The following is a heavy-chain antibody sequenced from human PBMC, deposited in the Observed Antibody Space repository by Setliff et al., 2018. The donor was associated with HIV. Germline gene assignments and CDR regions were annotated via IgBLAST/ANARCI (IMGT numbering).Heavy chain of an antibody. J-gene: IGHJ6*02. V-gene: IGHV4-4*09. Sequence: SETLSLTCTVSGGSISSYYWSWIRQPPGKGLEWIGYIYTSGSTNYNPSLKSRVTISVDTSKNQFSLKLSSVTAADTAVYYCARLGYYYYGMDVWGQGTTVTVAS. CDR2: IYTSGST. CDR1: GGSISSYY. CDR3: ARLGYYYYGMDV.